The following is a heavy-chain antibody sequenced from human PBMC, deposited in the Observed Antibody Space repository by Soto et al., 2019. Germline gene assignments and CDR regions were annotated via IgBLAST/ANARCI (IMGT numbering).Heavy chain of an antibody. D-gene: IGHD5-18*01. CDR1: GFTVSSNY. J-gene: IGHJ4*02. CDR3: ASAAMVTGFDY. V-gene: IGHV3-53*02. Sequence: EVQLVETGGGLIQPGGSLRLSCAASGFTVSSNYMSWVRQAPGKGLEWVSDIYSGGSTYYADSVKGRFTISRDNSKNKLYFQMNSLRAEDTAVYYCASAAMVTGFDYWGQGTLVTVSS. CDR2: IYSGGST.